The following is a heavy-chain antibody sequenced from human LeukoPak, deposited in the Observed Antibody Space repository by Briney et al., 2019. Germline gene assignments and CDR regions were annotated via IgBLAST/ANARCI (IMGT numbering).Heavy chain of an antibody. D-gene: IGHD3-22*01. V-gene: IGHV4-34*01. Sequence: SSETLSLTCAVYGGSFSGYYWSWIRQPPGKGLEWIGEINHSGSTNYNPSLKSRVTISVDTSKNQFSLKLSSVTAADTAVYYCARGYRSLYYDSTRRPFAGWFDPWGQGTLVTVSS. CDR3: ARGYRSLYYDSTRRPFAGWFDP. CDR1: GGSFSGYY. J-gene: IGHJ5*02. CDR2: INHSGST.